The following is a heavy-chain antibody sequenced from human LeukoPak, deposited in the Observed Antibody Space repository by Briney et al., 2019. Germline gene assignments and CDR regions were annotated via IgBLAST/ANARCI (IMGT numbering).Heavy chain of an antibody. D-gene: IGHD3-10*01. CDR1: GLTFSSYW. Sequence: PGGSLRLSCAATGLTFSSYWISWVRQAPGKGLEWVANIKQDGSEKYYVDSVKGRFTISRDNAKNSLYLQMNSLRAEDTAVYYCARESDYGSGSYWGQGTLVTVSS. CDR2: IKQDGSEK. CDR3: ARESDYGSGSY. J-gene: IGHJ4*02. V-gene: IGHV3-7*01.